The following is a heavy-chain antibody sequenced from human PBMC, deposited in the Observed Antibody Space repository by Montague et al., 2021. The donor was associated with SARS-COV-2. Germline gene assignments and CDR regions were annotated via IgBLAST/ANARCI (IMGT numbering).Heavy chain of an antibody. CDR2: IEQDGSER. V-gene: IGHV3-7*01. CDR3: ARDRRFLEWLPTLGCFDP. CDR1: GFTFSSYW. J-gene: IGHJ5*02. D-gene: IGHD3-3*01. Sequence: SLRLSCAASGFTFSSYWMSWVRQAPGKGLEWVANIEQDGSERYYVDSVKGRFTISRDNAKNSLYLQTNSLRAEDTAVYYCARDRRFLEWLPTLGCFDPWGQGTLVTVSS.